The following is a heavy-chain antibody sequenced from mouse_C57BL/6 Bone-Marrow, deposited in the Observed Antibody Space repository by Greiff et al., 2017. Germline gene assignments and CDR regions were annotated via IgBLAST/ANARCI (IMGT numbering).Heavy chain of an antibody. CDR1: GYTFTSYW. D-gene: IGHD1-2*01. CDR3: ARSLLRIAG. CDR2: LDPSDSYT. Sequence: QVQLQQPGAELVRPGTSVQLSCKASGYTFTSYWMHWVKQRPGQGLAWIGVLDPSDSYTNYNQKFKGKATLTVDTSSSTAYMQLCSLTSEDSAVYYCARSLLRIAGCGQGTLVTVAA. V-gene: IGHV1-59*01. J-gene: IGHJ3*01.